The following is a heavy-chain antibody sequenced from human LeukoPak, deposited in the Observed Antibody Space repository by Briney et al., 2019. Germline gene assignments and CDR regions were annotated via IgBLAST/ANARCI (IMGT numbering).Heavy chain of an antibody. CDR2: ISSSGSTI. J-gene: IGHJ3*02. CDR3: AKDLYSYDSSGYYYVGAFDI. CDR1: GFTFSDYY. Sequence: GGSLRLSCAASGFTFSDYYMSWIRQAPGKGLEWVSYISSSGSTIYYADSVKGRFTISRDNSKNTLYLQMNSLRAEDTAVYYCAKDLYSYDSSGYYYVGAFDIWGQGTMVTVSS. D-gene: IGHD3-22*01. V-gene: IGHV3-11*01.